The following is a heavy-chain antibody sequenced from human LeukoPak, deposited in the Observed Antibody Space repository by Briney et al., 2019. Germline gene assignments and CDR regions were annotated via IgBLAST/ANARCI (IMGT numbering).Heavy chain of an antibody. CDR2: IWYDGSNK. Sequence: GGSLRLSCAASGFTFSSYGMHWVRQAPGKGLEWVAVIWYDGSNKYYADSVKGRFTISRDNSKNTLYLQMNSLRAEDTAVYYCAREVIAVAAFDIWGQGTMVTVSS. J-gene: IGHJ3*02. CDR3: AREVIAVAAFDI. V-gene: IGHV3-30*19. CDR1: GFTFSSYG. D-gene: IGHD6-19*01.